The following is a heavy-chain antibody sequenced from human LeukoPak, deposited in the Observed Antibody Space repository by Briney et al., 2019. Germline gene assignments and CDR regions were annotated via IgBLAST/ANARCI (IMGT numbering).Heavy chain of an antibody. J-gene: IGHJ4*02. V-gene: IGHV3-20*04. Sequence: GGSLRLSCTASGFAFDEHGMSWVRQVPGKGLEWVSGINWSGGSTVYADPLRGRFTISRDNAKNSLYLQMDSLRAEDTALYYCARAPITSPSYFDYWGQGTLVTVSS. D-gene: IGHD2-2*01. CDR1: GFAFDEHG. CDR2: INWSGGST. CDR3: ARAPITSPSYFDY.